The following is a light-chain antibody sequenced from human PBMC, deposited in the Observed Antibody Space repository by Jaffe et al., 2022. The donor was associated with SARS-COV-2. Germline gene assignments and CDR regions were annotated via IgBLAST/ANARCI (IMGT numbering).Light chain of an antibody. CDR2: DAS. V-gene: IGKV3-11*01. CDR1: QSVGSY. J-gene: IGKJ4*01. CDR3: QQRSEWPLT. Sequence: EIVLTQSPTTLSLSPGVRATLSCRASQSVGSYLAWYQQKPGQAPRLLVYDASNRATGIPARFSGSGSGTDFTLTISSLEPEDFAVYYCQQRSEWPLTFGGGTKVEIK.